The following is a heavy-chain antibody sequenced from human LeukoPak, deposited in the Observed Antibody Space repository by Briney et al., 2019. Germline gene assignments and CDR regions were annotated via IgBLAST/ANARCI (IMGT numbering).Heavy chain of an antibody. CDR1: GGSISSYY. V-gene: IGHV4-59*01. CDR3: ARDLGSTSHYMDY. D-gene: IGHD2-2*01. J-gene: IGHJ4*02. CDR2: IYYGGST. Sequence: KPSETLSLTCTVSGGSISSYYWSWIRQPPGKGLEWIGYIYYGGSTNYNPSLKSRVTISVDTSKNQFSLKLSSVTAADTAVYYCARDLGSTSHYMDYWGQGTLVTVSS.